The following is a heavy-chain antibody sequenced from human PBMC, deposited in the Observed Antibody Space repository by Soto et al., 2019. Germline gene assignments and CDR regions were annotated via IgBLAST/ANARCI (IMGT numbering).Heavy chain of an antibody. CDR1: GGTFNTYA. CDR3: ARDKTGTNYYNGLDV. Sequence: QVQLVQSGAEVKKPGSSVKVSCKASGGTFNTYAISWVRQAPGQGLEWMGGIIPIFNTPNYAQRFQGRVTXTXDXSSXTAYMELSSLRSEDTALYYCARDKTGTNYYNGLDVWGQGTTVTVSS. CDR2: IIPIFNTP. D-gene: IGHD1-1*01. J-gene: IGHJ6*02. V-gene: IGHV1-69*05.